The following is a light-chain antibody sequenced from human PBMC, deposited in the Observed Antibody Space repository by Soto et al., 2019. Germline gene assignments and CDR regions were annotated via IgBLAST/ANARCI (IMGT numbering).Light chain of an antibody. Sequence: EILLTQSPGTLSLSPGDRATLSCRASQSLTNSFLAWYQHKPGQTPRLLIYGASIRATDIPDRFSGSGSGTDFTLTISRLEPEDFAVYFCQQYGRLPLSFGGGTKVEIK. CDR2: GAS. J-gene: IGKJ4*02. CDR1: QSLTNSF. CDR3: QQYGRLPLS. V-gene: IGKV3-20*01.